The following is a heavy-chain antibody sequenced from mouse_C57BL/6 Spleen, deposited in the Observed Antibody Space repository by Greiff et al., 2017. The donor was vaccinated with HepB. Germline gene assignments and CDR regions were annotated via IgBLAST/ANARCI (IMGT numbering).Heavy chain of an antibody. D-gene: IGHD1-1*01. V-gene: IGHV1-15*01. Sequence: VQPQESGAELVRPGASVTLSCKASGYTFTDYEMHWVKQTPVHGLEWIGALDPETGGTAYNQKFKGKAILTADKSTSTAYMTLRSLTSEDSAVYYCTRYYYSSSYAMDYWGQGTSVTVSS. CDR2: LDPETGGT. CDR3: TRYYYSSSYAMDY. CDR1: GYTFTDYE. J-gene: IGHJ4*01.